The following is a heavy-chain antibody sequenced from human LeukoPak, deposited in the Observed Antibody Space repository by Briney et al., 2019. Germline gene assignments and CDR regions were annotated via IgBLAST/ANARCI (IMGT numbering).Heavy chain of an antibody. J-gene: IGHJ4*02. CDR1: GFTFTTYT. V-gene: IGHV3-21*04. Sequence: GGSLRLSCAASGFTFTTYTMNWVRQAPGKGLEWVSSISGSGAYIYYADSVKGRFTISRDNVKNSLYLQMNSLSAEDTALYYCAKGRPTVAAGSEYWGQGTLVSVSS. D-gene: IGHD6-19*01. CDR2: ISGSGAYI. CDR3: AKGRPTVAAGSEY.